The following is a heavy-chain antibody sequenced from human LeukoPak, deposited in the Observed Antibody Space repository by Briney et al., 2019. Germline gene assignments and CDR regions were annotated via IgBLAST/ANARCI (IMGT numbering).Heavy chain of an antibody. D-gene: IGHD1-26*01. CDR2: IYYNGAT. CDR1: SGSISSSSYY. V-gene: IGHV4-39*01. Sequence: SETLSLTCTVSSGSISSSSYYWGWIRQPPGKGLQWIGTIYYNGATQYNPSLKSRVTISVDTYKSQFSLKLTSVTAADTAVYYCAREDRVGATTGSDHWGQGTLVTVSS. CDR3: AREDRVGATTGSDH. J-gene: IGHJ4*02.